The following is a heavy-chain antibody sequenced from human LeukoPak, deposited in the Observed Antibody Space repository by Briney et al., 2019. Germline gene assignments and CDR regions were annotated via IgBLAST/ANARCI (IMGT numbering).Heavy chain of an antibody. CDR1: GYTFTGYY. D-gene: IGHD3-3*01. CDR3: ATPKAYDFWSGYDGAFDI. V-gene: IGHV1-2*02. CDR2: INPNSGGT. Sequence: EASVKVSCKASGYTFTGYYMHWVRQAPGQGLEWMGWINPNSGGTNYAQKLQGRVTMTRDTSISTAYMEMSRLRSDDTAVYYCATPKAYDFWSGYDGAFDIWGQGTMVTVSS. J-gene: IGHJ3*02.